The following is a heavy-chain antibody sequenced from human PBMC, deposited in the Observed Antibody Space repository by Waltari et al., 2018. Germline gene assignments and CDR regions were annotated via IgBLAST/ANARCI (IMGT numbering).Heavy chain of an antibody. D-gene: IGHD3-22*01. Sequence: QVQLQQWGAGLLKPSETLSLTCAVYGGSFSGYYWSWIRQPPGKGLEWIGEINHSGSTNYNPSLKSRVTISVDTSKNQFSLKLSSVTAADTAVYYCARERSGLITMINSGYFDYWGQGTLVTVSS. V-gene: IGHV4-34*01. CDR3: ARERSGLITMINSGYFDY. J-gene: IGHJ4*02. CDR1: GGSFSGYY. CDR2: INHSGST.